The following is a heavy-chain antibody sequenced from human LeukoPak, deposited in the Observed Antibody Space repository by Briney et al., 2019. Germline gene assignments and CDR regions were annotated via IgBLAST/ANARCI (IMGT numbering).Heavy chain of an antibody. CDR1: GGSISSYY. V-gene: IGHV4-59*08. CDR3: ARSDSYYYYGMDV. J-gene: IGHJ6*02. CDR2: IYYSGST. Sequence: SETLSLTCTVSGGSISSYYWSWIRQPPGKGLEWIGYIYYSGSTNYNPSLKSRVTISVDTSKNQFSLKLSSVTAVDTAVYYCARSDSYYYYGMDVWGQGTTVTVSS.